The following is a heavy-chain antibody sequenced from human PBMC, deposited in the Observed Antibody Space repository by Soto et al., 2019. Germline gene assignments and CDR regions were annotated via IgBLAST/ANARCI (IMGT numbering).Heavy chain of an antibody. Sequence: QIQLVQSGAEVKKAGASVKVSCKASGYTFTNYGISWVRQALGQGLEWMGWISAYNDNTNYAQKSQGRVTLTTDTSTRTAYMELRSLTSDDTAVYYCAREGYYYGSGSYSPPRYYGMDVWGQGTTVTVFS. J-gene: IGHJ6*02. V-gene: IGHV1-18*01. CDR2: ISAYNDNT. D-gene: IGHD3-10*01. CDR3: AREGYYYGSGSYSPPRYYGMDV. CDR1: GYTFTNYG.